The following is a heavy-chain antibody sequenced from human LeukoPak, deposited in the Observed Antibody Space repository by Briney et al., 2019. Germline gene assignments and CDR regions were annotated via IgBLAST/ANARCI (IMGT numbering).Heavy chain of an antibody. D-gene: IGHD1-26*01. V-gene: IGHV4-34*01. CDR2: VYYNGPT. CDR3: TRVAEGGTGGRLFDY. Sequence: SETLSLTCAVYGGSFSGYYWSWIRQSPGKGLEWIGSVYYNGPTYYNPSLVSRVTISRDTSRNQFSLKLSSVTAADTAVYYCTRVAEGGTGGRLFDYWGQGTSVIVSS. J-gene: IGHJ4*02. CDR1: GGSFSGYY.